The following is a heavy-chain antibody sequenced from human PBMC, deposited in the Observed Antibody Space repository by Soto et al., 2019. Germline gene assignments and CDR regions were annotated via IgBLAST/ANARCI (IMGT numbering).Heavy chain of an antibody. V-gene: IGHV3-7*01. Sequence: RGPLRLSCAAPGFTFSSYWMSWVRQAPGKGLEWVANIKQDGSEKYYVDSVKGRFTISRDNAKNSLYLQMNSLRAEDTAVYYCARGTASSSSWYAGFFDLWG. CDR2: IKQDGSEK. CDR3: ARGTASSSSWYAGFFDL. D-gene: IGHD6-13*01. CDR1: GFTFSSYW. J-gene: IGHJ2*01.